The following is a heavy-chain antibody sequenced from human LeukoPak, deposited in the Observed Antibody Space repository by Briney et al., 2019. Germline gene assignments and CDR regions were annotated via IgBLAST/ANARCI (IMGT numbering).Heavy chain of an antibody. CDR3: NLVVPYAFDI. Sequence: SVTVSFTSSGGTFSINEISWVRQAPGQGLEWMGRIIPNLGTANYSQSFQGRVTITADKTTSTAYMELRSLGSDDTAVYYCNLVVPYAFDIWGQGTMVTVSS. CDR2: IIPNLGTA. V-gene: IGHV1-69*04. J-gene: IGHJ3*02. CDR1: GGTFSINE. D-gene: IGHD2-15*01.